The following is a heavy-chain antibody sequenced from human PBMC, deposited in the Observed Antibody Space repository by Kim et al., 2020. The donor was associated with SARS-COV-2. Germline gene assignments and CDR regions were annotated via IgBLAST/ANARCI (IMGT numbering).Heavy chain of an antibody. D-gene: IGHD1-7*01. CDR3: ARVGLELRGVFLHNDF. CDR1: GFTFSSYS. Sequence: GGSLRLSCAASGFTFSSYSINWVRQAPGKGLEWVSSISSRGTYINYADSVKGRFTISRDDARNSLFLQMNSLRADDTAVYYCARVGLELRGVFLHNDFWGQGTLVTVSS. CDR2: ISSRGTYI. J-gene: IGHJ4*02. V-gene: IGHV3-21*01.